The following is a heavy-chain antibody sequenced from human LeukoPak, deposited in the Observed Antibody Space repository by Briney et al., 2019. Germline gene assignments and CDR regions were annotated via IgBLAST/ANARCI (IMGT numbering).Heavy chain of an antibody. CDR1: GGSISSRNW. V-gene: IGHV4-4*02. CDR2: IYHSGST. Sequence: SETLSLTCAVSGGSISSRNWWSWVRQPPGKGLEWIGEIYHSGSTNYNPSLKSRVTISVDKPKNQFSLKLSSVTAADTAVYYCARPIAGRHNWFDPWGQGTLVTVSS. D-gene: IGHD6-13*01. J-gene: IGHJ5*02. CDR3: ARPIAGRHNWFDP.